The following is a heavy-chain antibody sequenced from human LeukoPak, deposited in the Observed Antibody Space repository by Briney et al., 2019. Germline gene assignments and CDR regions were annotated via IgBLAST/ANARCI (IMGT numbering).Heavy chain of an antibody. J-gene: IGHJ4*02. Sequence: GGSLRLSCAASGFTLSLYWMSWVRQAPGEGLEWVANTKYDGSEKEYVDSVKGRFTISRDNAKNSLYLQMDSLRAEDTAVYYCARDIAPAGLFFDYWGQGTLVTVSS. D-gene: IGHD6-13*01. CDR1: GFTLSLYW. CDR2: TKYDGSEK. CDR3: ARDIAPAGLFFDY. V-gene: IGHV3-7*01.